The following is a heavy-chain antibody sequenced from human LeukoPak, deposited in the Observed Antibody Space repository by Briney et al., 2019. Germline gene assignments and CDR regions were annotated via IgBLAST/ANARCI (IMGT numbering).Heavy chain of an antibody. Sequence: PSETLSLTCTVSGGSVSSSHYYWGWIRQPPGKGLEWIGSIYYSGSTYYNPSLKSRVTLSVDTSKNQFSLKLRSVTAADTAVYYCARLGRSYDSSGYYPLSHFDYWGQGTLVTVSS. J-gene: IGHJ4*02. V-gene: IGHV4-39*01. CDR1: GGSVSSSHYY. CDR2: IYYSGST. D-gene: IGHD3-22*01. CDR3: ARLGRSYDSSGYYPLSHFDY.